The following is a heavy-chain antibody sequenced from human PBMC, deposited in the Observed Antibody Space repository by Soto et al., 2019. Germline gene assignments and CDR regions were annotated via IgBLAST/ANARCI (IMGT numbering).Heavy chain of an antibody. CDR3: AREIRYFDWLLAGAWFDP. CDR1: GGSISSGDYY. V-gene: IGHV4-30-4*01. CDR2: IYYSGST. Sequence: PSETLSLTCTVSGGSISSGDYYWSWIRQPPGKGLEWIGYIYYSGSTYYNPSLKSRVTISVDMSKNQFSLKLSSVTAADTAVYYCAREIRYFDWLLAGAWFDPWGQGTLVTVSS. J-gene: IGHJ5*02. D-gene: IGHD3-9*01.